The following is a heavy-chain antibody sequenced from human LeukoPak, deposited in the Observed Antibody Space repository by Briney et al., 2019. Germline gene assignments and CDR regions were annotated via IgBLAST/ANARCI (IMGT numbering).Heavy chain of an antibody. Sequence: PSETLSLTCTVSGGSISSGSYYWSWIRQPPGKGLEWIGYIYHSGSTYYNPSLKSRVTISVDRSKNQFSLKLSSVTAADTAVYYCARSVVVPAARTPFFDYWGQGTLVTVSS. CDR2: IYHSGST. CDR1: GGSISSGSYY. CDR3: ARSVVVPAARTPFFDY. V-gene: IGHV4-30-2*01. D-gene: IGHD2-2*01. J-gene: IGHJ4*02.